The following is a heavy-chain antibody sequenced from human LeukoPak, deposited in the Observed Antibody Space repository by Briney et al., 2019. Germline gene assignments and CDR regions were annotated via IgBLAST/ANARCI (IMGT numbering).Heavy chain of an antibody. CDR1: GGSISSGGYS. J-gene: IGHJ4*02. D-gene: IGHD4-23*01. CDR3: AVGYGGNPPYFDY. Sequence: SQTLSLTCAVSGGSISSGGYSWSWIRQPPGKGLEWIGYIYHSGSTYYNPSLKSRVTISVDRSKNQFSLKLSSVTAADTAVYYCAVGYGGNPPYFDYWGQGTLVTVSS. V-gene: IGHV4-30-2*01. CDR2: IYHSGST.